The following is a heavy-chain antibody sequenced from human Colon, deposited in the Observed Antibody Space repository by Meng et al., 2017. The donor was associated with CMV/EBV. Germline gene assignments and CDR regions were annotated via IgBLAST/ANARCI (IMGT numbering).Heavy chain of an antibody. D-gene: IGHD6-6*01. CDR3: AREYSSSSGRRAFDI. Sequence: GESLKISWAGSGFTFSSYSMNWVRQAPGKGLQWVSYIGSSSTMYYADSVKGRFTISGDNAKNSLYLQMNSLRAEDTAVYYCAREYSSSSGRRAFDIWGQGTMVTVSS. J-gene: IGHJ3*02. CDR1: GFTFSSYS. V-gene: IGHV3-48*04. CDR2: IGSSSTM.